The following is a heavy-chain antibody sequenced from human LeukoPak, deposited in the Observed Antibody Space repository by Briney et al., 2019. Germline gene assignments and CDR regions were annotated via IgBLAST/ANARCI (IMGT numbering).Heavy chain of an antibody. CDR2: INHSGST. J-gene: IGHJ4*02. D-gene: IGHD3-22*01. V-gene: IGHV4-34*01. CDR1: GGSFSGYY. Sequence: SETLSLTCAVYGGSFSGYYWSWIRQPPGKGLEWIGEINHSGSTNYNLSLKSRVTISVDTSKNQFSLKLSSVTAADTAVYYCARCLEYYYDSSGYYAYFDYWGQGTPVTVSS. CDR3: ARCLEYYYDSSGYYAYFDY.